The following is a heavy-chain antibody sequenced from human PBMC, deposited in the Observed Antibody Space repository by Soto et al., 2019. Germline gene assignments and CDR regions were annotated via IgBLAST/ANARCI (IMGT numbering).Heavy chain of an antibody. CDR3: ARDGGYSSGWLANYFDY. CDR2: INPSGGST. CDR1: GYTFTSYY. D-gene: IGHD6-19*01. V-gene: IGHV1-46*01. Sequence: QVQLVQSGAEVKKPGASVKVSCKASGYTFTSYYMHWVRQAPGQGLEWMGIINPSGGSTSYAQKFQGRVTMTRDTSTSTVYMELSSLRSEDTAVYYCARDGGYSSGWLANYFDYWGQGTLVTVSS. J-gene: IGHJ4*02.